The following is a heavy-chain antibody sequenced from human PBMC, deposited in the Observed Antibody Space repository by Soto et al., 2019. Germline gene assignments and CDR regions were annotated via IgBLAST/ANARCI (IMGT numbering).Heavy chain of an antibody. J-gene: IGHJ4*02. CDR2: IRSKANSYAT. CDR3: TIWAYCISTSCVDY. V-gene: IGHV3-73*01. CDR1: GFTFSGSA. D-gene: IGHD2-2*01. Sequence: GGSLKLSCAASGFTFSGSAMHWVRQASGKGLEWVGRIRSKANSYATAYAASVKGRFTISRDDSKNTAYLQMNSLKTEDTAVYYCTIWAYCISTSCVDYWGQGTLVTVSS.